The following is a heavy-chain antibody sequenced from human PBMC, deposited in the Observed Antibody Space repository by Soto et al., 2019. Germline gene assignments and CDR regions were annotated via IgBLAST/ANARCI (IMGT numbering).Heavy chain of an antibody. CDR3: ARVSGSHDILTGFLYFDY. V-gene: IGHV4-59*12. J-gene: IGHJ4*02. CDR2: IYYSGST. D-gene: IGHD3-9*01. CDR1: GGSISSYY. Sequence: PSETLSLTCTVSGGSISSYYWSWIRQPPGKGLEWIGYIYYSGSTSYNPSLKSRVTISVDTSKNQFSLMLSSVTAADTAVYYCARVSGSHDILTGFLYFDYLGQGTLVTVSS.